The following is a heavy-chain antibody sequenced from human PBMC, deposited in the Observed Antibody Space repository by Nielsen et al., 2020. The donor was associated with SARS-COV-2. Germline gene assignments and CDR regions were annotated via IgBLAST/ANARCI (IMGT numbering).Heavy chain of an antibody. J-gene: IGHJ6*03. CDR1: GFTFSSYA. CDR3: AREGLDYYYMDV. CDR2: TSGSGWTT. Sequence: GESLKISCAASGFTFSSYAMSWVRQAPGKGLEWVSATSGSGWTTYYTDSVKGQFRISRDNDKDILYLQMDSLRAEDTAVYYCAREGLDYYYMDVWGKGTTVTVSS. V-gene: IGHV3-23*01. D-gene: IGHD3-10*01.